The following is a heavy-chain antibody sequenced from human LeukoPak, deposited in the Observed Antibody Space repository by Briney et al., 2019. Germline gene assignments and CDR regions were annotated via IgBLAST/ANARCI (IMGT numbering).Heavy chain of an antibody. J-gene: IGHJ4*02. V-gene: IGHV4-31*03. D-gene: IGHD1-1*01. Sequence: SETLSLTCTVSGGSISSGGYYWSWIRQHPGKGLEWIGYIYYSGSTYYNPSLESRVTISVDTSKNQFSLELSSVTAADTAVYYCARAGATGTLYWGQGTLVTVSS. CDR1: GGSISSGGYY. CDR3: ARAGATGTLY. CDR2: IYYSGST.